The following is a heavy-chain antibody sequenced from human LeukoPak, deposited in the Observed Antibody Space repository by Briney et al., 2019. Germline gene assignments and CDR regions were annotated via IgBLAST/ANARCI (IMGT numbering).Heavy chain of an antibody. Sequence: SETLSLTCTVSGGSISSGSYYWSWIRQPAGKGLEWIGRIYTSGRTNYNPSLESRVTISVDTSKNQFSLKLSSVTAADTAVYYCARTSVGYSSSWYGQWEAFDIWGQGTMVTVSS. CDR1: GGSISSGSYY. CDR3: ARTSVGYSSSWYGQWEAFDI. J-gene: IGHJ3*02. D-gene: IGHD6-13*01. CDR2: IYTSGRT. V-gene: IGHV4-61*02.